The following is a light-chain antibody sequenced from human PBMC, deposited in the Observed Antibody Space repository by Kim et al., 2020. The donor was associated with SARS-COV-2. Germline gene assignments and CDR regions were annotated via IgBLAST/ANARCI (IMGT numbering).Light chain of an antibody. CDR1: IIGVKH. Sequence: SVALGQTAKLTCGGNIIGVKHVHWYQQRPGQAPVTVIYRNNNLPSGIPERFSGSNSGNAASLSITRVQVGDEAVYFCQVWDSNTVIFGGGTKLTVL. V-gene: IGLV3-9*01. CDR2: RNN. J-gene: IGLJ2*01. CDR3: QVWDSNTVI.